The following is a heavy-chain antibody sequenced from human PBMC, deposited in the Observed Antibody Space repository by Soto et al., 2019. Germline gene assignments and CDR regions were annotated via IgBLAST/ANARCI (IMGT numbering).Heavy chain of an antibody. CDR3: AKVSRKGSAIDFDY. CDR1: GYTFSNYD. Sequence: QVQLVQSGAELKKPGASVKVSCKASGYTFSNYDMNWVRQATGQGPEWIGWVNPNNGDTGYAQKLQGRVTLTTDISTTTAHMELTSLRSEDTAIYYCAKVSRKGSAIDFDYWGQGTLITVSS. V-gene: IGHV1-8*01. CDR2: VNPNNGDT. J-gene: IGHJ4*02. D-gene: IGHD3-10*01.